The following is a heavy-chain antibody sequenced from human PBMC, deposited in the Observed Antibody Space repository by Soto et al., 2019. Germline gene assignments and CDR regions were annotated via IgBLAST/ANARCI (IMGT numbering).Heavy chain of an antibody. CDR3: ARDSRTHYDFWSGYPLFDY. D-gene: IGHD3-3*01. CDR1: GYTFTTHG. CDR2: ISAYNGNT. Sequence: ASVKVSCKASGYTFTTHGISWVRQAPGQGLEWMGWISAYNGNTNSAQKFQGRVSMTTDTSTSTAYMELRSLRSDDTAVYYCARDSRTHYDFWSGYPLFDYWGQGTLVTVSS. V-gene: IGHV1-18*04. J-gene: IGHJ4*02.